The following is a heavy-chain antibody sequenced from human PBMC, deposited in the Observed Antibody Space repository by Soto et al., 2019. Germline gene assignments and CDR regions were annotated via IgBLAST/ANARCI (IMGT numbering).Heavy chain of an antibody. Sequence: QVDLVQSGAEVKKPGASVTISCKASGSAITRYYIHWVRQAPGRGLERMGIINPGCGSASYAQKLQDRVTIDKDTSTGTVYMDLRSLRTEDTAVYYCARDTSGWSLNGLDVWGQGTTVNVSS. J-gene: IGHJ6*02. D-gene: IGHD6-19*01. V-gene: IGHV1-46*04. CDR2: INPGCGSA. CDR1: GSAITRYY. CDR3: ARDTSGWSLNGLDV.